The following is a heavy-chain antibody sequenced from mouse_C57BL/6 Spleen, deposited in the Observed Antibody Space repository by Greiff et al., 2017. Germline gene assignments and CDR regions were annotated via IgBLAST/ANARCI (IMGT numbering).Heavy chain of an antibody. CDR1: GYSFTGYY. V-gene: IGHV1-42*01. Sequence: EVQLQQPGPELVKPGASVKISCKASGYSFTGYYMNWVKQSPEKSLEWIGEINPSTGGTTSNQKFKAKATLTVDKSSSTAYLQLKSLTSEDSAVXYCATWRLLAYYAMDYWGQGTSVTVSS. CDR2: INPSTGGT. J-gene: IGHJ4*01. CDR3: ATWRLLAYYAMDY. D-gene: IGHD2-3*01.